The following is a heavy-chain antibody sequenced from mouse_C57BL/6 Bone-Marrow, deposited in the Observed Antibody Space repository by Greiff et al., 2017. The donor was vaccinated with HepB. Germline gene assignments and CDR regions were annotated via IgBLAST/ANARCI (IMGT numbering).Heavy chain of an antibody. CDR2: IWSGGST. D-gene: IGHD2-5*01. CDR1: GFSLTSYG. CDR3: ARNKGYSNFYYAMDY. J-gene: IGHJ4*01. Sequence: VHLVESGPGLVQPSQRLSITCTVSGFSLTSYGVHWVRQSPGKGLEWLGVIWSGGSTDYNAAFISRLSISKDNSKSQVFFKMNSLQADDTAIYYCARNKGYSNFYYAMDYWGQGTSVTVSS. V-gene: IGHV2-2*01.